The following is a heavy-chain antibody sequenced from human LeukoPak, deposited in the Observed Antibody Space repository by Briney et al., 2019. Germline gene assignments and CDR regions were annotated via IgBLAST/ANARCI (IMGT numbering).Heavy chain of an antibody. CDR3: TRLGGSSGVDY. CDR2: IDTDGTGT. J-gene: IGHJ4*02. Sequence: GGSLRLSCAASGFTFSSYWMHSVREVPGKGLGWGSRIDTDGTGTSYADSVKGRFTVSRDKAKNTLYLQMISLRAEDTAVYYCTRLGGSSGVDYWGQGTLVTVSS. CDR1: GFTFSSYW. D-gene: IGHD6-19*01. V-gene: IGHV3-74*01.